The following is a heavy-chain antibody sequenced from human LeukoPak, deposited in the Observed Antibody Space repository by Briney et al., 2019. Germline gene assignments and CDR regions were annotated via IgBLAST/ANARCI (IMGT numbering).Heavy chain of an antibody. D-gene: IGHD2-8*01. CDR1: GDSITSSHYY. CDR3: AREGDHYENGAFYFHDGFDV. V-gene: IGHV4-39*07. CDR2: FYYNGAT. J-gene: IGHJ3*01. Sequence: SETLSLTCTISGDSITSSHYYWGWIRQSPEKGLEWLGSFYYNGATYYNPSLSSRLTISEDTSKNQVSLKLSSVTAADTAVYYCAREGDHYENGAFYFHDGFDVWGQGTTVIVSA.